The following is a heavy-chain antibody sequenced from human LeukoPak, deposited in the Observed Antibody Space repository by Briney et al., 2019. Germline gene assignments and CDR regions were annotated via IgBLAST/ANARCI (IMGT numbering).Heavy chain of an antibody. CDR2: ISAYNGNT. V-gene: IGHV1-18*01. J-gene: IGHJ5*02. D-gene: IGHD3-22*01. CDR3: ARDPSYDSSGYPNWFDP. CDR1: GYTFNSYG. Sequence: ASVTVTCKASGYTFNSYGISWVRLAPGQGLEWMGWISAYNGNTNYAQKFQGRVTMTTDTSTNTAYMELRSLRSDDTAMYYCARDPSYDSSGYPNWFDPWGQGTLVTVSS.